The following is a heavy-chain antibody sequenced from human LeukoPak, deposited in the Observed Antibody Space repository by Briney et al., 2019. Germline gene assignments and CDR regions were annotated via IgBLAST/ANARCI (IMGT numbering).Heavy chain of an antibody. V-gene: IGHV4-39*07. CDR1: GGSMNINNYY. Sequence: PSETLSLTCTVSGGSMNINNYYWAWIRQSPGKGLEWLGSIYYTGTTYYNPSLDHRVTISVDTSKNQFSLRLSFVTAADTAVYYCARGPPTTVTTSYYYYYMDVWGKGTTVTVSS. J-gene: IGHJ6*03. CDR2: IYYTGTT. D-gene: IGHD4-17*01. CDR3: ARGPPTTVTTSYYYYYMDV.